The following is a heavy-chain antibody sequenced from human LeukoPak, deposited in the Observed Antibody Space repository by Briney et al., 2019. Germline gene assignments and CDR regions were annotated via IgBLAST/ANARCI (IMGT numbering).Heavy chain of an antibody. CDR2: ISDTGGRT. CDR1: GITLSNYG. J-gene: IGHJ4*02. D-gene: IGHD6-13*01. CDR3: ARGWAGNSYYFEY. Sequence: GGSLRLSCAVSGITLSNYGMTWVRQAPGKGLEWVAGISDTGGRTNYADSVKGRFTNSRDDSRDTLYLQMNSLRAEDTALYYCARGWAGNSYYFEYWGQGTLVTVSS. V-gene: IGHV3-23*01.